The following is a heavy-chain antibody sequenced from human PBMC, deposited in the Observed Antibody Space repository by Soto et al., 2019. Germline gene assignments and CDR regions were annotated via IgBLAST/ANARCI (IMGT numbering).Heavy chain of an antibody. CDR2: IYWDDGK. CDR1: GFSLRTSGVG. D-gene: IGHD4-17*01. CDR3: AHLTTGGFYFDY. Sequence: QITLKESGPTLVKPTQTLTLTCTFSGFSLRTSGVGVGWIRQPPGKALEWLALIYWDDGKRYSPSLKSRLTSTKDTSKNQVVIRMTNMDPVDTATYYCAHLTTGGFYFDYWGQGTLVTVSS. V-gene: IGHV2-5*02. J-gene: IGHJ4*02.